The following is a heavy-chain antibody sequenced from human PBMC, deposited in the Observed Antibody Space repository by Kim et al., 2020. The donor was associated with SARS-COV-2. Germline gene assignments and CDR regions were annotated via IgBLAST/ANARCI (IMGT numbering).Heavy chain of an antibody. V-gene: IGHV4-4*02. J-gene: IGHJ5*02. D-gene: IGHD1-26*01. Sequence: GSTNYNPSLKSRVTISVDKSKNQFSLKLSSVTAADTAVYYCARDTSGSYSWGQGTLVTVSS. CDR2: GST. CDR3: ARDTSGSYS.